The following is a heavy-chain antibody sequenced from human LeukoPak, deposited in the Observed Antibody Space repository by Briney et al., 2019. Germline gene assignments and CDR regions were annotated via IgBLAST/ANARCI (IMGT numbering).Heavy chain of an antibody. CDR1: GITVSQND. Sequence: PGGSLRLSCAASGITVSQNDMSWIRQAPGKGLEWVSYISSSGSTIYYADSVKGRFTISRDNAKNSLYLQMNSLRAEDTAVYYCARDGGYFDWTAQDYWGQGTLVTVSS. D-gene: IGHD3-9*01. J-gene: IGHJ4*02. CDR2: ISSSGSTI. CDR3: ARDGGYFDWTAQDY. V-gene: IGHV3-11*01.